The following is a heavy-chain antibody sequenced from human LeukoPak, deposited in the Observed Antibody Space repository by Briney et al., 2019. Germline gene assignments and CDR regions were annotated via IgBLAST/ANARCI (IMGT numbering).Heavy chain of an antibody. D-gene: IGHD5-18*01. Sequence: GGSLRLSCAASGFTFSTFAMIWVRQPPGKGLEWVSSIFPSGGEIHYADSVRGRFTISRDNSKNTPYLQMNSLRAEDTAVYYCARARSSYGYGDAFDIWGQGTMVTVSS. CDR3: ARARSSYGYGDAFDI. J-gene: IGHJ3*02. CDR1: GFTFSTFA. CDR2: IFPSGGEI. V-gene: IGHV3-23*01.